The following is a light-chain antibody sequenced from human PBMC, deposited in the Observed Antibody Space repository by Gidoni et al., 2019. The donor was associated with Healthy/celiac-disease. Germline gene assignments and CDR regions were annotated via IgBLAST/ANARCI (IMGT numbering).Light chain of an antibody. CDR1: QSVLYSSNNKNY. CDR2: WAS. J-gene: IGKJ3*01. V-gene: IGKV4-1*01. CDR3: QQYYSTPFT. Sequence: DIVMTQSPDSLAVSLGERATINCKSSQSVLYSSNNKNYLAWYQQKPGQPPKLLNYWASTRESGVPDRFRGSGSGTDFTLTISSLQAEDVAVYYCQQYYSTPFTFGPGTKVDIK.